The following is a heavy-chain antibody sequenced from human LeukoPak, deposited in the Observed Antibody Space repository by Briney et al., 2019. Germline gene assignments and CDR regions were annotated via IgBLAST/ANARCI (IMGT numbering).Heavy chain of an antibody. J-gene: IGHJ5*02. Sequence: GGSLRLSCAASGFNFSDYYMSWIRRAPGKGLEWVSYISSSGSTIYYADSVKGRFTISRDNAKNSLYLQMNSLRAEDTAVYYCARDPSSSSFPRFDPWGQGTLVTVSS. CDR2: ISSSGSTI. CDR1: GFNFSDYY. CDR3: ARDPSSSSFPRFDP. D-gene: IGHD6-6*01. V-gene: IGHV3-11*04.